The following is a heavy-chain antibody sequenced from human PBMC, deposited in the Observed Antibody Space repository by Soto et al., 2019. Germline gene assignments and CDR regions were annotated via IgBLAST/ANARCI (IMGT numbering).Heavy chain of an antibody. D-gene: IGHD5-12*01. CDR3: ARLRVVATISLFDY. V-gene: IGHV4-34*01. CDR2: INHSGST. J-gene: IGHJ4*02. CDR1: AGSFSGYY. Sequence: QVQLQQWGAGLLKPSETLSLTCAVYAGSFSGYYWSWIRQPPGKGLEWIGEINHSGSTNYNPSLKSRVTISVDTSKNQFSLKLSSVTAADTAVYYCARLRVVATISLFDYWGPGTLVTVSS.